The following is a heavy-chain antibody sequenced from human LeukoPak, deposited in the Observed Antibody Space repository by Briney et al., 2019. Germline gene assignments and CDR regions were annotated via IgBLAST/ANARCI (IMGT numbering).Heavy chain of an antibody. D-gene: IGHD3-16*01. CDR1: GFTFDDYA. CDR3: AKDISDLHGGPIFDY. Sequence: GGSLRLSCAASGFTFDDYAMPWVRQAPGKGLEWVSGISRNSGSIGYADSVKGRFTISRDNAKNSLYLQMNSLRAEDTALYYCAKDISDLHGGPIFDYWGQGTLVTVSS. J-gene: IGHJ4*02. CDR2: ISRNSGSI. V-gene: IGHV3-9*01.